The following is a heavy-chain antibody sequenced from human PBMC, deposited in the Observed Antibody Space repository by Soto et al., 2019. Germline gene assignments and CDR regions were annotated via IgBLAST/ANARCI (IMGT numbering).Heavy chain of an antibody. D-gene: IGHD1-7*01. CDR3: AKEELVGWLDP. V-gene: IGHV3-33*06. CDR1: GFTFSSYG. CDR2: IWYDGSNK. Sequence: PGGSLRLSCAASGFTFSSYGMHWVRQAPGKGLEWVAVIWYDGSNKYYADSVKGRFTISRENSKNTLYLQMNSLRAEDTAVYYCAKEELVGWLDPWGQGTLVSV. J-gene: IGHJ5*02.